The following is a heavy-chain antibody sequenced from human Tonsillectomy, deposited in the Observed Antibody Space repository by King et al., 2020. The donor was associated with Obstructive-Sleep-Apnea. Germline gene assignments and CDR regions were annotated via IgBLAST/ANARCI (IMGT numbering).Heavy chain of an antibody. Sequence: QLVQSGAEVKKPGESLKISCKGSGYSFTTYWIGWVRQMPGKGLEWMGIIYPGDSDTRYSPSFQGQVTISADKSTSTAYLQWSSLKASDTAMYYCARQAPVGYCSGGSCYSAGFDPWGQGTLVTVSS. CDR1: GYSFTTYW. D-gene: IGHD2-15*01. CDR3: ARQAPVGYCSGGSCYSAGFDP. CDR2: IYPGDSDT. J-gene: IGHJ5*02. V-gene: IGHV5-51*01.